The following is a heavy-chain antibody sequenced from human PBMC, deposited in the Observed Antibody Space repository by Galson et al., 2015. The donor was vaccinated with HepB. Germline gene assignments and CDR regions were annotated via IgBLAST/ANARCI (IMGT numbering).Heavy chain of an antibody. V-gene: IGHV3-7*01. Sequence: SLRLSCAASGFTFSSYWMSWVRQAPGKGLEWVANIKQDGSEKYYVDSVKGRFTISRDNAKNSLYLQMNSLRAEDTAVYYCARDRSTFDGDYDLYYYGLDVWGQGTTVTVSS. CDR1: GFTFSSYW. CDR3: ARDRSTFDGDYDLYYYGLDV. CDR2: IKQDGSEK. J-gene: IGHJ6*02. D-gene: IGHD4-17*01.